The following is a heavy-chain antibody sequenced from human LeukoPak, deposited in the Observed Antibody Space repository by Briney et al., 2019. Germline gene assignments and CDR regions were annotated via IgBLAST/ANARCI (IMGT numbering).Heavy chain of an antibody. CDR1: GFPFSDFA. Sequence: PGGSLRLSCAASGFPFSDFAMRWVRQAPGRGLEWVSTISGGGDNTYFADSVKGRFTISRDNSKNTLFLQMVSLRAEDTAVYYCAKFEGALLGNYFMDVWGKGTTVTVSS. V-gene: IGHV3-23*01. CDR3: AKFEGALLGNYFMDV. J-gene: IGHJ6*03. CDR2: ISGGGDNT.